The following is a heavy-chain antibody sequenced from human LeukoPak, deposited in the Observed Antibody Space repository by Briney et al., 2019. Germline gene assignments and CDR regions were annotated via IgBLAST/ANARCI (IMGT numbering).Heavy chain of an antibody. V-gene: IGHV3-9*03. J-gene: IGHJ3*02. CDR1: GFTFDDYA. D-gene: IGHD1-26*01. CDR3: AESLVGGATGYNDAFDI. Sequence: GGSLRLSCAASGFTFDDYAMHWVRQAPGKGLEWVSGISWNSGSIGYADSVKGRFTISRDNAKNSLYLQMNSLRAEDMALYYCAESLVGGATGYNDAFDIWGQGTMVTVSS. CDR2: ISWNSGSI.